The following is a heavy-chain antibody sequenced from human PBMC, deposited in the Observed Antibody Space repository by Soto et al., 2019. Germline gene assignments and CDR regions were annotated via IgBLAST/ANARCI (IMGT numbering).Heavy chain of an antibody. Sequence: ETLSLTCAVYGGSFSGYYWSWIRQPPGEGLEWIGEINHSGSTNYNPSLKSRVTISVDTSKNQFSLKLSSVTAADTAVYYCARATRKYCSSTSCYRTYFDYWGQGTLVTVSS. J-gene: IGHJ4*02. CDR1: GGSFSGYY. D-gene: IGHD2-2*01. V-gene: IGHV4-34*01. CDR2: INHSGST. CDR3: ARATRKYCSSTSCYRTYFDY.